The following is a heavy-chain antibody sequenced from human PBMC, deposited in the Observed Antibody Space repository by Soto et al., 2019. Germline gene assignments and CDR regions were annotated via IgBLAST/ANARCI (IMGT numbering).Heavy chain of an antibody. V-gene: IGHV1-3*01. J-gene: IGHJ6*03. Sequence: ASVKVSCKASGYTFTSYAMHWVRQAPGQRLEWMGWINAGNGNTKYSQKFQGRVTITRDTSASTAYMELSSLRSEDTAVYYCARVNGEVAATLNYYYYYMDVWGKGTTVTVSS. CDR3: ARVNGEVAATLNYYYYYMDV. D-gene: IGHD2-15*01. CDR2: INAGNGNT. CDR1: GYTFTSYA.